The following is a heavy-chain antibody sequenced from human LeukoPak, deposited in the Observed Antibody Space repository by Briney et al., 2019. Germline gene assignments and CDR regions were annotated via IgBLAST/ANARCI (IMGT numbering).Heavy chain of an antibody. CDR2: IVPIFATA. D-gene: IGHD3-10*01. J-gene: IGHJ4*02. CDR3: ATSSITMIRGYRR. Sequence: SVNVSFKASGGTFSSYAISGVRQPPGQGLEWMGVIVPIFATANYAQKFQGRVTITADESTSTAYMELSSLRSEDTAVYYCATSSITMIRGYRRWGQGTLVTVSS. V-gene: IGHV1-69*13. CDR1: GGTFSSYA.